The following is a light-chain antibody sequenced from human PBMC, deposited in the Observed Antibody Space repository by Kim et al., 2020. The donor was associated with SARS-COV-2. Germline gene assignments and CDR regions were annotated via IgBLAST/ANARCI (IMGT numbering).Light chain of an antibody. Sequence: LSPGESATLSCRASQSVSSSYLAWYQQKPGQAPRLLIYGASSRATGIPDRFSGSGSGTDFTLTISRLEPEDFAVYYCQQYGSLWTFGQGTKVEIK. CDR3: QQYGSLWT. J-gene: IGKJ1*01. CDR1: QSVSSSY. V-gene: IGKV3-20*01. CDR2: GAS.